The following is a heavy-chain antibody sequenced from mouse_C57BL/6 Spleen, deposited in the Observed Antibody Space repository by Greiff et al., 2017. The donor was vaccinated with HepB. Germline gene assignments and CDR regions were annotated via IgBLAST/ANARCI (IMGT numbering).Heavy chain of an antibody. CDR3: ARDPGSGSSLITRAMDY. CDR1: GYSITSGYY. D-gene: IGHD1-1*01. V-gene: IGHV3-6*01. J-gene: IGHJ4*01. Sequence: EVQRVESGPGLVKPSQSLSLTCSVTGYSITSGYYWNWIRQFPGNKLEWMGYISYDGSNNYNPSLKNRISITRDTSKNQFFLKLNSVTTEDTATYYCARDPGSGSSLITRAMDYWGQGTSVTVSS. CDR2: ISYDGSN.